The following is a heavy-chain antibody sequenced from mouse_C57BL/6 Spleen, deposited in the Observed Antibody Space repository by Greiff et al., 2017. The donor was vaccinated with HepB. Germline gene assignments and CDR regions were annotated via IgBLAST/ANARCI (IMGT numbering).Heavy chain of an antibody. D-gene: IGHD2-3*01. CDR3: ARNDVVPFAY. CDR1: GYTFTSYW. V-gene: IGHV1-69*01. Sequence: VQLQQSGAELVMPGASVKLSCKASGYTFTSYWMHWVKQRPGQGLEWIGEIDPSDSYTNYNQKFKGKSTLTVDKSSSTAYMQLSSLTSEDSAVYYCARNDVVPFAYWGQGTLVTGSA. CDR2: IDPSDSYT. J-gene: IGHJ3*01.